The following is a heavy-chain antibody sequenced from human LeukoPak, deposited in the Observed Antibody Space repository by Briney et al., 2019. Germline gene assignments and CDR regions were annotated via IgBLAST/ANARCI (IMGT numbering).Heavy chain of an antibody. CDR2: ISAYNGNT. D-gene: IGHD1-26*01. CDR1: GYTFTSYG. CDR3: ARVVGATSWFDP. Sequence: ASVKVSCKASGYTFTSYGISWVRQAPGQGLERMGWISAYNGNTNYAQKLQGRVTMTTDTSTSTAYMELRSLKSDDTAVYYCARVVGATSWFDPWGQGTLVTVSS. V-gene: IGHV1-18*01. J-gene: IGHJ5*02.